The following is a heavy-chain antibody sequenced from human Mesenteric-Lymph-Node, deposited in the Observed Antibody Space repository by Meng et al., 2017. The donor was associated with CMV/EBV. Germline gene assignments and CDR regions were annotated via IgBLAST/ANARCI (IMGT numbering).Heavy chain of an antibody. D-gene: IGHD5-12*01. CDR2: INPSGGST. V-gene: IGHV1-46*01. CDR1: GYTFTGYY. J-gene: IGHJ4*02. CDR3: AIRLVATTNFDY. Sequence: ASVKVSCKASGYTFTGYYMHWVRQAPGQGLEWMGIINPSGGSTSYAQKFQGRVTMTRDTSTSTVYMELSSLRSEDTAVYYCAIRLVATTNFDYWGQGTLVTVSS.